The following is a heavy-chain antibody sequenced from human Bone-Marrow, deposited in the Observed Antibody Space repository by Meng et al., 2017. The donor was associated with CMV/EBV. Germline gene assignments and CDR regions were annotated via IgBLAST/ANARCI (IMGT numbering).Heavy chain of an antibody. CDR3: ARSWDIVVVPAAVYYYYGMDV. V-gene: IGHV3-48*03. CDR2: ISGSGNTI. J-gene: IGHJ6*02. CDR1: GFTFSSYE. Sequence: GGSLRLSCAASGFTFSSYEMNWVRQAPGKGLEWVSYISGSGNTIYYPDSVKGRFTISRDNAKNSLYLQMNSLSAEDTAVYFCARSWDIVVVPAAVYYYYGMDVWGQGTTVTVSS. D-gene: IGHD2-2*01.